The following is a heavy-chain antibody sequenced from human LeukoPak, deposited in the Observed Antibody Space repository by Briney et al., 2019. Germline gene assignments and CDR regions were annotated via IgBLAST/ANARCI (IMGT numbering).Heavy chain of an antibody. CDR1: GYTFTGYY. CDR2: INPNSGGT. Sequence: GASVKVSCKASGYTFTGYYMHWVRQAPGQGLEWMGWINPNSGGTNYAQKFQGRVTMTRDTSISTAYMELSRPRSDDTAVYYCARARKGSGLSVFGYWGQGTLVTVSS. D-gene: IGHD3-10*01. V-gene: IGHV1-2*02. CDR3: ARARKGSGLSVFGY. J-gene: IGHJ4*02.